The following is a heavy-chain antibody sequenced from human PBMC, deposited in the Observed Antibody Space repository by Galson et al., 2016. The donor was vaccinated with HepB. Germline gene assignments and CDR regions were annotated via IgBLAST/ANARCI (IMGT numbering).Heavy chain of an antibody. CDR2: INTYTGNP. CDR3: ARDYGPGWFGEPSGAFDI. V-gene: IGHV7-4-1*02. J-gene: IGHJ3*02. D-gene: IGHD3-10*01. CDR1: GYTFTTYA. Sequence: SVKVSCKASGYTFTTYAMNWVRQAPGQGLEWMGWINTYTGNPTYAQDFTGRFVFSLDPSVSTAYLQISSLKAADTAVYYCARDYGPGWFGEPSGAFDIWGQGTMVAVSS.